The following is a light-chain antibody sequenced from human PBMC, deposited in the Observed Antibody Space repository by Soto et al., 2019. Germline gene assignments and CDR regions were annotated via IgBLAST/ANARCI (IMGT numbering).Light chain of an antibody. CDR2: EVS. V-gene: IGLV2-14*01. Sequence: YVRTESGSVSGSLGEAVAISCTGTSSDVGGYNYVSWYQQHPGKAPKLMIYEVSNRPSGVSNRFSGSKSGNTASLTISGLQAEDEADYYCSSYTSSSPLVFGTGTKVTVL. CDR1: SSDVGGYNY. CDR3: SSYTSSSPLV. J-gene: IGLJ1*01.